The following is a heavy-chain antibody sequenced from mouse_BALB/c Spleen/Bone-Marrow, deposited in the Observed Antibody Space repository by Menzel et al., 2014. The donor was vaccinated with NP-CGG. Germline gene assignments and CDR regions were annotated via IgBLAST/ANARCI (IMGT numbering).Heavy chain of an antibody. J-gene: IGHJ2*01. CDR1: GFDFSRYW. CDR3: ARGNYYGNLDN. Sequence: EVHLVESGGGLVQPGGSLKLSCAASGFDFSRYWMCWVRQAPGKGLKWIGEINPDSSTINYTPSLKDKFIISRDNAKKTLYMQMSKVTSEDTSLYYCARGNYYGNLDNWGQGTTLTVS. V-gene: IGHV4-1*02. D-gene: IGHD2-1*01. CDR2: INPDSSTI.